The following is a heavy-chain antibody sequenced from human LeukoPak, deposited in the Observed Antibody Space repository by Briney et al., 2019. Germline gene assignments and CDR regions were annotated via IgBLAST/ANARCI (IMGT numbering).Heavy chain of an antibody. J-gene: IGHJ6*02. CDR3: ARDGQQLVPEYYYYGMDV. D-gene: IGHD6-13*01. Sequence: GGSLRLSCAASGFTFSSYGMHWVRQAPGKGLEWVAVIWYDGSNKYYADSVKGRFTISRDNSKNTLYLQMNSLRAEDTAVYYCARDGQQLVPEYYYYGMDVWGQGTTVTVSS. CDR1: GFTFSSYG. CDR2: IWYDGSNK. V-gene: IGHV3-33*01.